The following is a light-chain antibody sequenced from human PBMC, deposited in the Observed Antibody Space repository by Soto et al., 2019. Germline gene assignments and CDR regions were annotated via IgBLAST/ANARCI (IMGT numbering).Light chain of an antibody. J-gene: IGKJ1*01. CDR2: KAS. Sequence: DIQMTQSPSTLSGSVGDRVTITCRASQTISSWLAWYQQKPGKAPKLLLYKASTLKSGVPSRFSARGSGTEFTLTTSSLQPDDFATYYCQQYNSYSEACGQGTKVELK. CDR3: QQYNSYSEA. V-gene: IGKV1-5*03. CDR1: QTISSW.